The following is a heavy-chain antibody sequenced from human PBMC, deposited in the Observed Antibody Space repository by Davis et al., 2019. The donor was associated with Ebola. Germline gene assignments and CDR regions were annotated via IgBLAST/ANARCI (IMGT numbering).Heavy chain of an antibody. J-gene: IGHJ4*02. CDR1: GYTFTTSW. D-gene: IGHD4-11*01. CDR2: IYPGDSDT. Sequence: GESLKISCKGSGYTFTTSWIGWVRQMPGKGLEWMGFIYPGDSDTRYSPSFQGQVTISADKSISTAYLQWSSLKASDSAIYCARQGPYSATYAYWGQGTLVTVSS. V-gene: IGHV5-51*01. CDR3: ARQGPYSATYAY.